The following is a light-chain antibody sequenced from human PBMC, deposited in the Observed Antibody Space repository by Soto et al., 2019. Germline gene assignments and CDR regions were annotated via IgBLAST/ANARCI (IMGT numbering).Light chain of an antibody. CDR3: QQSDHSPMYT. CDR1: QSISTS. J-gene: IGKJ2*01. Sequence: DIQMTQSPSSLSASVGDRVTITCRASQSISTSLNWYQQKPGQAPKLLIYAASYLQSGVPSRFSGSGSGTEFTLTISSLQPEDLATYFCQQSDHSPMYTFGQGTDLKI. V-gene: IGKV1-39*01. CDR2: AAS.